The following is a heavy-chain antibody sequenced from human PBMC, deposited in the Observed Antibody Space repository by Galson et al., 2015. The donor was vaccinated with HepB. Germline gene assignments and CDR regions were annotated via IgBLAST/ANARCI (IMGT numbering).Heavy chain of an antibody. V-gene: IGHV1-2*06. Sequence: SVKVSCKASGYTFTGYYMHWVRQAPGQGLEWMGRINPNSGGTNYAQKFQGRVTMTRDTSTSTVYMELSSLRSEDTAVYYCARAHGGKLLGAFDIWGQGTMVTVSS. CDR1: GYTFTGYY. CDR3: ARAHGGKLLGAFDI. CDR2: INPNSGGT. J-gene: IGHJ3*02. D-gene: IGHD4-23*01.